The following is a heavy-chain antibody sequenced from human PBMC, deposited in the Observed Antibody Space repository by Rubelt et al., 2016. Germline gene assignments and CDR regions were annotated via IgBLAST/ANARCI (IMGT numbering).Heavy chain of an antibody. CDR1: GFTFSSYW. V-gene: IGHV3-7*01. D-gene: IGHD3-10*01. CDR2: IKQDGSEK. CDR3: ARVGGSGSVDY. Sequence: EAQLVESGGGLVQPGGSLRLSCAASGFTFSSYWMSWVRQAPGKGLEWVANIKQDGSEKYYVDSVKGRFTIYRDNAKNSMYLQMNSLRAEDTAVYYCARVGGSGSVDYWGQGTLVTVSS. J-gene: IGHJ4*02.